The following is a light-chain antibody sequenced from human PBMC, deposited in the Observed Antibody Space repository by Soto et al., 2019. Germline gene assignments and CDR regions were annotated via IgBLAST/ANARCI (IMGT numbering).Light chain of an antibody. CDR3: SSYTGSSTMV. Sequence: QSVLTQPASVSGSPGHSITISCTGTSSDFGGYNYVSWYQQHPGKAPKLMIYDVSNRPSGISNRFSGSKSGNTASLTISGLQAEDEADYYCSSYTGSSTMVFGGGTQLTVL. J-gene: IGLJ2*01. V-gene: IGLV2-14*01. CDR1: SSDFGGYNY. CDR2: DVS.